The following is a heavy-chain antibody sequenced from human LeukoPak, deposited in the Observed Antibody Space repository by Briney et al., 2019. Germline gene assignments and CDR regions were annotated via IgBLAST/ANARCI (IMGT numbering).Heavy chain of an antibody. D-gene: IGHD6-19*01. J-gene: IGHJ4*02. CDR2: ISYDGSNK. V-gene: IGHV3-30*18. CDR1: GFTFSNYW. CDR3: AKSGGGYSSGWFY. Sequence: SGGSLRLSCAASGFTFSNYWMHWVRQAPGKGLEWVAVISYDGSNKYYADSVKGRFTIPRDNSKNTLYLQMNSLRAEDTAVYYCAKSGGGYSSGWFYWGQGTLVTVSS.